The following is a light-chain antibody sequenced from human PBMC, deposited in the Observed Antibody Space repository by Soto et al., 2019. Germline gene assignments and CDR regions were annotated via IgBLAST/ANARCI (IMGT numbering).Light chain of an antibody. Sequence: QSVLTQPPSASGTPGQRVTISCSGSSSNIGSNHVNWYQQLPGTAPKLLIYSNNQRPPGVPDRFSGAKSGASASLAISALQSEDEAEYYCAAWDSSLNAHLLFGGGTQLTVL. J-gene: IGLJ2*01. CDR3: AAWDSSLNAHLL. V-gene: IGLV1-44*01. CDR2: SNN. CDR1: SSNIGSNH.